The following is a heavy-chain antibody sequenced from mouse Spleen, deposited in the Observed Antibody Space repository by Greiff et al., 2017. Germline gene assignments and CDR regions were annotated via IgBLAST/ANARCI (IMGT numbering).Heavy chain of an antibody. V-gene: IGHV1-80*01. CDR2: IYPGDGDT. CDR3: ARRRIGGSGYFDY. J-gene: IGHJ2*01. CDR1: GYAFSSYW. D-gene: IGHD3-1*01. Sequence: VQLQQSGAELVKPGASVKISCKASGYAFSSYWMNWVKQRPGKGLEWIGQIYPGDGDTNYNGKFKGKATLTADKSSSTAYMQLSSLTSEDSAVYFCARRRIGGSGYFDYWGQGTTLTVSS.